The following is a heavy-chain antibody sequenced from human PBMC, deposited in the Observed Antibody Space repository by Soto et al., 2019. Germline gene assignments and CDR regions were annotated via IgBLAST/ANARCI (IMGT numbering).Heavy chain of an antibody. CDR3: AHRGGATVGLYYFDY. D-gene: IGHD3-16*01. Sequence: SGPTLVNHTHTLTLTCTFSGCSLSTTGVGVSWIRQPPGKALEWLALIYWHDDKRYSPSLKSRLTITKDTSKNQVVLTMTNMDPVDTATYYCAHRGGATVGLYYFDYWGQGALVTVSS. J-gene: IGHJ4*02. CDR1: GCSLSTTGVG. V-gene: IGHV2-5*01. CDR2: IYWHDDK.